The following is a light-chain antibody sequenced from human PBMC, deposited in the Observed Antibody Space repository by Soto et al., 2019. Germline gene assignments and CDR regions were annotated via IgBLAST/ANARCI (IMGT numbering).Light chain of an antibody. V-gene: IGLV3-21*02. J-gene: IGLJ1*01. CDR3: QVWDSSSDHYV. Sequence: SYDLTQPPSASAAPGQTARITCGGNKIGSKSVHWYQQRPGQAPVLVIYDGSDRPSRIPERFSGSTSGNTATLTISGVEAGDEADYYCQVWDSSSDHYVFGSGNKGTVL. CDR1: KIGSKS. CDR2: DGS.